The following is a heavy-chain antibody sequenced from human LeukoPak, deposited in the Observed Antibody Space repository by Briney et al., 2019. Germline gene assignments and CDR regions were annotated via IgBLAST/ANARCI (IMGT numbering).Heavy chain of an antibody. CDR2: ISGSGGST. J-gene: IGHJ3*02. CDR3: ARLPVDAFDI. V-gene: IGHV3-23*01. D-gene: IGHD3-16*01. CDR1: GFTLSSYW. Sequence: PGGSLRLSCAASGFTLSSYWMSWVRQAPGKGLEWVSAISGSGGSTYYADSVKGRFTISRDNSKNTLYLQMGSLRAEDMAVYYCARLPVDAFDIWGQGTMVTVSS.